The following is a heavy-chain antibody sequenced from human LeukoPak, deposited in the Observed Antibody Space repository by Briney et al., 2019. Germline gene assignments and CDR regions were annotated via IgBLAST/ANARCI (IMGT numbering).Heavy chain of an antibody. CDR2: IYYNGNT. V-gene: IGHV4-59*08. CDR3: ARQNGDYFDS. J-gene: IGHJ4*02. Sequence: SETLSLTCAVSDGSISTNHWNWIRQSPGKGLEWIGYIYYNGNTNYNPSLKGRVTISIDKSNNHFSLKLTSVTAADTAVYYCARQNGDYFDSWGQGTLVTVSS. CDR1: DGSISTNH. D-gene: IGHD4-17*01.